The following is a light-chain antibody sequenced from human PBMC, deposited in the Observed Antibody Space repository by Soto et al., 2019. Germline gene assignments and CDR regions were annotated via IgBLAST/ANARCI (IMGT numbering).Light chain of an antibody. CDR3: QQYNNWPPWT. CDR1: QSVSSNY. J-gene: IGKJ1*01. CDR2: AAS. V-gene: IGKV3-20*01. Sequence: EIVLTQSPGTLSLSPGDRATLSCRASQSVSSNYLAWYRQKPGQAPRLLIYAASSRATGIPDRFSGSESGTDFTLTISRLEPEDFAVYYCQQYNNWPPWTFGQGTKVEIK.